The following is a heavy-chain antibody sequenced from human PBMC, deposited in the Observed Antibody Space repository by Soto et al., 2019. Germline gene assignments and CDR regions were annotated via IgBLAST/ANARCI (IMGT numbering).Heavy chain of an antibody. CDR2: IYYSGST. CDR3: ARRGRTGNYYYYCMDV. CDR1: GGSISSYY. J-gene: IGHJ6*03. V-gene: IGHV4-59*01. D-gene: IGHD1-1*01. Sequence: SETLSLTCTVSGGSISSYYWSWIRQPPGKGLEWIGYIYYSGSTNYNPSLKSRVTISVDTSKNQFSLKLSSVTAADTAVYYCARRGRTGNYYYYCMDVWGKGTTVTVSS.